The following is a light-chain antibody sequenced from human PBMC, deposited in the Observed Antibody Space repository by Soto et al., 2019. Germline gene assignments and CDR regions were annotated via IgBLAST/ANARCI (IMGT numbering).Light chain of an antibody. J-gene: IGKJ1*01. V-gene: IGKV3-15*01. CDR3: QQYNNWPPWT. CDR2: GAS. CDR1: ESVSSN. Sequence: EIVMTQSPATLSVSPGERATLSCRASESVSSNLAWYQQKPGQAPRLLIYGASTRAIGVPARFSGSGSGTEFTLTISNLQSEDFAVYYCQQYNNWPPWTFGQGTKVDI.